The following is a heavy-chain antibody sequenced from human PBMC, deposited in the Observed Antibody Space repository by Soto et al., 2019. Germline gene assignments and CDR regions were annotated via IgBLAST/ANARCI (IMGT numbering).Heavy chain of an antibody. CDR1: GCSIRSGGYY. Sequence: QVQLQESGPGLVKPSQTLSLTCTVSGCSIRSGGYYWSWVRQNPRKGLEWIGNIYYSGNTSYNPSLKSRLTISVDTSKNQFSLNLSSVTAADTAVYYCARDRLMATAGTARHYFGLDVWGQGTTVTVSS. J-gene: IGHJ6*02. D-gene: IGHD5-18*01. CDR3: ARDRLMATAGTARHYFGLDV. V-gene: IGHV4-31*03. CDR2: IYYSGNT.